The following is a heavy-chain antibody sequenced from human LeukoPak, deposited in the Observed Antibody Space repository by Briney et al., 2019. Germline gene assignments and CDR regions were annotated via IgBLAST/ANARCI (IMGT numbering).Heavy chain of an antibody. V-gene: IGHV1-2*02. D-gene: IGHD3-10*01. Sequence: ASVKVSCKASGYTFTGYYMHWVRQAPGQGLEWMGWINPNSGGTNYAQKFQGRVTMTRDTSISTAHMELSRLRSDDTAVYYCARELLKSSLQYYYGSGSSGYWGQGTLVTVSS. CDR1: GYTFTGYY. J-gene: IGHJ4*02. CDR2: INPNSGGT. CDR3: ARELLKSSLQYYYGSGSSGY.